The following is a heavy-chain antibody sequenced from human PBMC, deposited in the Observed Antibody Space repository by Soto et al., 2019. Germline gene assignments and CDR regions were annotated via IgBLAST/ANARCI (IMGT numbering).Heavy chain of an antibody. CDR3: ARAPGDYFDY. V-gene: IGHV4-31*03. CDR2: IHYSGSS. CDR1: GGSISSGGY. J-gene: IGHJ4*02. Sequence: QVQLQESGPGLVKPSQTLSLTCTVSGGSISSGGYWSWIRQHPGKGLEWIGYIHYSGSSYYNPSLKCRVTISVDTSTTQFSLKLRSVTAADTAVYYCARAPGDYFDYWGQGTLVTVSS.